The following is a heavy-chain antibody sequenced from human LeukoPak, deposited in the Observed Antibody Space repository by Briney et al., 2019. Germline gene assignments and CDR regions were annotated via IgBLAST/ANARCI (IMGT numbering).Heavy chain of an antibody. J-gene: IGHJ4*02. CDR1: GYTFTSYA. CDR2: INAGNGNT. D-gene: IGHD1-26*01. CDR3: ARGGGSYTFDY. V-gene: IGHV1-3*01. Sequence: ASVKVSFKASGYTFTSYAMHWVRQAPGQRLEWMGWINAGNGNTKYSQKFQGRVTITRDTSASTAYMELSSLRSEDTAVYYCARGGGSYTFDYWGQGTLVTVSS.